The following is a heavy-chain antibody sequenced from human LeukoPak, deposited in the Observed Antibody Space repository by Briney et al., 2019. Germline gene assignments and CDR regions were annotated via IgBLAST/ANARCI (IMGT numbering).Heavy chain of an antibody. CDR2: IYYSGST. CDR1: GGSISSYY. J-gene: IGHJ6*02. V-gene: IGHV4-59*12. CDR3: ARGKGLLVMDV. Sequence: PSETLSLTCTVSGGSISSYYWSWIRQPPGKGLEWIGYIYYSGSTNYNPSLKSRVTISVDTSKNQFSLKLSSVTAADTAVYYCARGKGLLVMDVWGQGTTVTVSS.